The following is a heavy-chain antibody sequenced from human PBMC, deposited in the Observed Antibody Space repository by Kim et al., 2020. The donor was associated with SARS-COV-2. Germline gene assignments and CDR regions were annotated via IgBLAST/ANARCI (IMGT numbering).Heavy chain of an antibody. J-gene: IGHJ4*02. CDR3: ARGAHVDSVGTFAY. Sequence: ADSVKGRFTFSRDKRRNTLYLQMNSLKAEDTAVYYCARGAHVDSVGTFAYWGPGTLVTVSS. D-gene: IGHD4-17*01. V-gene: IGHV3-74*01.